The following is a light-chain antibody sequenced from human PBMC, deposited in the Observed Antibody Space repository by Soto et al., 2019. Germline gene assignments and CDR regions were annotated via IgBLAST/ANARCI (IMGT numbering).Light chain of an antibody. CDR1: QNVLSN. V-gene: IGKV3-15*01. CDR3: QQYNNWPIT. Sequence: ERVMTHSPATLSVSPGERATLSCRARQNVLSNVAWYQQTPGQAPRLLIYGASTRATGIPARCSGSGSGTEFTLTVSSLQSEDFAVYCCQQYNNWPITFGQGTRLEIK. CDR2: GAS. J-gene: IGKJ5*01.